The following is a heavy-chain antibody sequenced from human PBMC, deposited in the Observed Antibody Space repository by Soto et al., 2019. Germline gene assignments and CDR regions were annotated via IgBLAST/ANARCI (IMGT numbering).Heavy chain of an antibody. V-gene: IGHV4-4*02. CDR2: IYHSGST. CDR3: ARVRRRYSYGYLYYFDY. D-gene: IGHD5-18*01. Sequence: PXGTLSLTCAVSGGSISSSNWWSCVRQPPGKGLEWIGEIYHSGSTNYNPSLKSRVTISVDKSKNQFSLKLSSVTAADTAVYYCARVRRRYSYGYLYYFDYWGQGTLVTVSS. CDR1: GGSISSSNW. J-gene: IGHJ4*02.